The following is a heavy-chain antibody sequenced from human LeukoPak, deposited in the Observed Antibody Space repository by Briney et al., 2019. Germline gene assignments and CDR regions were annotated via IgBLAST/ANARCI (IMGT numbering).Heavy chain of an antibody. Sequence: PGGSLRLSCATSGFSFNRRGMNWVRHPPGKGLEWVSYISPRSETIYYAESVKGRFTVSRDDSKDSLYLQMHTLRAEDTAFYYCARIDGPTVFTYYMDLWGKGTTVTVAS. J-gene: IGHJ6*03. CDR1: GFSFNRRG. CDR2: ISPRSETI. V-gene: IGHV3-48*04. D-gene: IGHD3-16*01. CDR3: ARIDGPTVFTYYMDL.